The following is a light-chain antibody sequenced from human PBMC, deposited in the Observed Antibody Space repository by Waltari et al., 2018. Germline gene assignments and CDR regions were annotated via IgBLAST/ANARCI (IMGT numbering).Light chain of an antibody. J-gene: IGLJ1*01. CDR3: SSYTSSTTA. CDR1: SSDVGGSNY. CDR2: DVS. V-gene: IGLV2-14*03. Sequence: QSALTQPASVSGSPGQSITISCTGTSSDVGGSNYVSWYQQHPGKAPKLMISDVSNRPSGVSNRFSGSKSGNTASLTISGLQAEDEADYYCSSYTSSTTAFGTGTKVTVL.